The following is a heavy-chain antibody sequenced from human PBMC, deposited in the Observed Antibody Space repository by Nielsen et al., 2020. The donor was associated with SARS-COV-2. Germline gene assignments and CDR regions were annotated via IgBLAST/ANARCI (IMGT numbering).Heavy chain of an antibody. CDR3: AKEGWYSSSIGMDV. J-gene: IGHJ6*02. V-gene: IGHV3-74*01. D-gene: IGHD6-13*01. CDR1: GFTFSSYW. CDR2: INSDGSST. Sequence: GGSLRLSCAASGFTFSSYWMHWVRQAPGKGLVWVSRINSDGSSTSYADSVKGRFTISRDNAKNTLYLQMNSLRAEDTALYYCAKEGWYSSSIGMDVWGQGTTVTVSS.